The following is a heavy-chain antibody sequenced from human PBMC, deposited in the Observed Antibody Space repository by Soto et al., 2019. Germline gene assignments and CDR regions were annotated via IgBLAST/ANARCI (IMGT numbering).Heavy chain of an antibody. J-gene: IGHJ6*02. CDR3: ARVNSYDSSGYQPYYYYGMDV. Sequence: GGSLRLSCAASGFTFSSYAMSWVRQAPGKGLEWVAVISYDGSNKYYADSVKGRFTISRDNSKNTLYLQMNSLRAEDTAVYYCARVNSYDSSGYQPYYYYGMDVWGQGTTVTVSS. D-gene: IGHD3-22*01. CDR1: GFTFSSYA. V-gene: IGHV3-30*04. CDR2: ISYDGSNK.